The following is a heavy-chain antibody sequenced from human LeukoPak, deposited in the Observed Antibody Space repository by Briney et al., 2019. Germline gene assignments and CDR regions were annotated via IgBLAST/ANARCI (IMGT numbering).Heavy chain of an antibody. J-gene: IGHJ4*02. CDR2: IIPIFGTA. Sequence: GASVKVSCKASGGTFSSYAISWVRQAPGQGLEWMGGIIPIFGTANYAQKFQGRVTITADDSTSTAYMELSSLRSEDTAVYYCARVPAQYYYDSSGYYYDYFDYWGQGTLVTVSS. CDR3: ARVPAQYYYDSSGYYYDYFDY. CDR1: GGTFSSYA. V-gene: IGHV1-69*13. D-gene: IGHD3-22*01.